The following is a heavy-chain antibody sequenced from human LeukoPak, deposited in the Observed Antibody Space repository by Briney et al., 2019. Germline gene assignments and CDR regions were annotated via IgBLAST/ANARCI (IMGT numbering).Heavy chain of an antibody. D-gene: IGHD5-18*01. CDR3: ARVGVDTAMVDAFDI. V-gene: IGHV1-69*05. J-gene: IGHJ3*02. CDR1: GGTFSSYA. Sequence: ASVKVSCKASGGTFSSYAISWVRQAPAPGLECMGRIIPIFGTANYAQKFQGRVTITTDESTSAAYMELSSLRSEDTAVYYCARVGVDTAMVDAFDIWGQGTMVTVSS. CDR2: IIPIFGTA.